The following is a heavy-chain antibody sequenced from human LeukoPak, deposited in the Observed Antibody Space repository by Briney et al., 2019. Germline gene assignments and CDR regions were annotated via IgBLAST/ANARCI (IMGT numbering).Heavy chain of an antibody. Sequence: PGGSLRLSCAASGFTFSAYWMHWVRQVPGKGLEWVSRISSDGGTTSYADSVKGRFSISRDNAKNALYLQMNSLRAEDTAFFYCAKDRSYGSGSYWLDFDYWGQGTLVTVSS. D-gene: IGHD3-10*01. CDR3: AKDRSYGSGSYWLDFDY. CDR2: ISSDGGTT. V-gene: IGHV3-74*01. J-gene: IGHJ4*02. CDR1: GFTFSAYW.